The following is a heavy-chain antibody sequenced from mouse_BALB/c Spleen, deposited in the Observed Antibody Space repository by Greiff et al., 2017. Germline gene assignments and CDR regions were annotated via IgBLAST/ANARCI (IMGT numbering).Heavy chain of an antibody. CDR2: INPYNGDT. Sequence: VQLKQSGPELVKPGASVKISCKASGYSFTGYFMNWVMQSHGKSLEWIGRINPYNGDTFYNQKFKGKATLTVDKSSSTAHMELRSLASEDSAVYYCARGAIYYGFYYAMGYWSQGTSVTVSS. D-gene: IGHD2-2*01. CDR3: ARGAIYYGFYYAMGY. CDR1: GYSFTGYF. J-gene: IGHJ4*01. V-gene: IGHV1-20*02.